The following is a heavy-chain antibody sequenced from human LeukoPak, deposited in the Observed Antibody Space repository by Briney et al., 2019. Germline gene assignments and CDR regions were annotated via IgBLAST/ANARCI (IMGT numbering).Heavy chain of an antibody. D-gene: IGHD4-11*01. CDR2: ISAYNGNT. J-gene: IGHJ4*02. CDR1: GYTFTSYG. Sequence: ASVKVSCKASGYTFTSYGISWVRQAPGQGLEWMGWISAYNGNTNYAQKLQGRVTMTTDTSTSTAYMELRSLRSDDTAVYYCARDRGGTVTTAVYDYWGQGTLVTVSS. V-gene: IGHV1-18*01. CDR3: ARDRGGTVTTAVYDY.